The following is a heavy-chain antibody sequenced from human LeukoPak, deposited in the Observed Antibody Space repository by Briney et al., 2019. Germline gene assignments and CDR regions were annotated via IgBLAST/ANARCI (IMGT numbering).Heavy chain of an antibody. J-gene: IGHJ4*02. CDR3: ARDGYMVRGVLPRDY. V-gene: IGHV3-48*03. Sequence: GGSLRLSCAASGFTFSSYEMNWVRQAPGKGLEWVSYISSSGSTIYYADSVKGRFTISRGNAKNSLYLQMNSLRAEDTALYYCARDGYMVRGVLPRDYWGQGTLVTVSS. D-gene: IGHD3-10*01. CDR2: ISSSGSTI. CDR1: GFTFSSYE.